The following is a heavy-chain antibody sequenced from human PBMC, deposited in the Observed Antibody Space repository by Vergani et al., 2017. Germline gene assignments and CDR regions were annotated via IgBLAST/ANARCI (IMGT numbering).Heavy chain of an antibody. CDR2: IYYSGST. CDR3: ARGSGRLAGNWFDP. CDR1: GGSICSYY. D-gene: IGHD3-10*01. V-gene: IGHV4-59*01. J-gene: IGHJ5*02. Sequence: QVQLQESGPGLVKPSETLSLTCTVSGGSICSYYWSWIRQPPGKGLEWIGYIYYSGSTNYNPSLKSRVTISVDTSKNQFSLKLSSVTAADTAVYYCARGSGRLAGNWFDPWGQGTLVTVSS.